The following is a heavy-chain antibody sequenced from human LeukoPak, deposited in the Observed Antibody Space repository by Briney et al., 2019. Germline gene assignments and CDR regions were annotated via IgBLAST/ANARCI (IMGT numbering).Heavy chain of an antibody. J-gene: IGHJ6*03. D-gene: IGHD4-11*01. V-gene: IGHV4-61*01. CDR3: ATLVDATTPLSYYFIGV. CDR1: GGSVSSGRYY. CDR2: IYDSGRT. Sequence: PSETLSLTCTVSGGSVSSGRYYWSWIRQPPGKGLEWVGYIYDSGRTNYSPSLKSRVTISVHTSKNQFSLKLSSVTAPDTAVYYCATLVDATTPLSYYFIGVWGKGTTVTVSS.